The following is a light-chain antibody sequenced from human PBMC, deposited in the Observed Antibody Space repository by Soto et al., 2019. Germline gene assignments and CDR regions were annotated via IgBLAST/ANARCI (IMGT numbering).Light chain of an antibody. Sequence: DIQMTQSPSTLSASVGDTCSITCRASESIDNWLAWYQQKPGKAPKLLIFAASTLVRGVPSRFSGRGSGTEFTLTISSLQADDYATFYCQQYHTDWTFGQGTKVDIK. J-gene: IGKJ1*01. CDR2: AAS. CDR1: ESIDNW. CDR3: QQYHTDWT. V-gene: IGKV1-5*01.